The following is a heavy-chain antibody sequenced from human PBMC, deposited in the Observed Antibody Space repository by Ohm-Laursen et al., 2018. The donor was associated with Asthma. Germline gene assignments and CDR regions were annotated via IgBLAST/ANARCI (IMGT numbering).Heavy chain of an antibody. CDR1: GFIVSTKF. CDR2: IFGSTGT. V-gene: IGHV3-66*03. CDR3: ARDVMEWYLPAFDF. D-gene: IGHD3-3*01. Sequence: SLRLSCSASGFIVSTKFMIWVRQAPGKGLDWVSVIFGSTGTNYADSVNGRFTVSRDDSKSTLYLQMNSLRPDDTAVYYCARDVMEWYLPAFDFWGQGTLVTVSS. J-gene: IGHJ4*02.